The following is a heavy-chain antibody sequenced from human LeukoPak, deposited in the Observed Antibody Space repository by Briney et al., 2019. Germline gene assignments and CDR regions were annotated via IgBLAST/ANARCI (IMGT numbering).Heavy chain of an antibody. CDR1: GGSISSSSYY. CDR2: IYYSGST. J-gene: IGHJ3*02. Sequence: SETLSLTCTVSGGSISSSSYYWGWIRQPPGKGLEWIGSIYYSGSTYYNPSLKSRVTISVDTSKNQFSLKLSSVAAADTAVYYCARDSIWGQGTMVTVSS. CDR3: ARDSI. V-gene: IGHV4-39*07.